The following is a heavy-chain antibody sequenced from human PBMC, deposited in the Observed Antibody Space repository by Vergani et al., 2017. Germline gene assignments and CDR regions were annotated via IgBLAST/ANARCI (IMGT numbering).Heavy chain of an antibody. Sequence: VQLVESGGSVVQPGRSLRLSCAASGFTFSSYSMNWVRQAPGKGLEWVSSISSSSSYIYYADSVKGRFTISRDNAKNSLYLQMNSLRAEDTAVYYCARDNGDGGLFDPWGQGTLVTVSS. J-gene: IGHJ5*02. CDR3: ARDNGDGGLFDP. D-gene: IGHD4-23*01. V-gene: IGHV3-21*01. CDR1: GFTFSSYS. CDR2: ISSSSSYI.